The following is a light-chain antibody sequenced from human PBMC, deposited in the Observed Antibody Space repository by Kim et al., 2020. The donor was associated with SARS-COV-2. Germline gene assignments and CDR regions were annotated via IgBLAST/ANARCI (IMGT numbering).Light chain of an antibody. CDR3: CSYAGSHTST. V-gene: IGLV2-11*01. Sequence: QSALTQPRSVSGSPGQSVTISCTGTTSDVGIYDYVSWYKQHPGKAPKLMIYDVTKRPSGVPDRFSGSKSGITASLTISGLQADDEADYYCCSYAGSHTSTFGGGTKVTVL. J-gene: IGLJ2*01. CDR2: DVT. CDR1: TSDVGIYDY.